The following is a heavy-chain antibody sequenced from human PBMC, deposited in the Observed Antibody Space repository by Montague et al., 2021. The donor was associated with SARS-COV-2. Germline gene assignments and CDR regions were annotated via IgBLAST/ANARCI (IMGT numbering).Heavy chain of an antibody. CDR2: INHNGST. Sequence: SETLSLTCAVYGGSFSGYYWSWLRQPPGKGLEWIGEINHNGSTNYNPSLKSRVTISVDTSKNQFSLRLTSVTAADTAVYYCAKDRGVERHLKMLVSFDLWGQGTMVTVSS. V-gene: IGHV4-34*01. J-gene: IGHJ4*01. D-gene: IGHD3-9*01. CDR3: AKDRGVERHLKMLVSFDL. CDR1: GGSFSGYY.